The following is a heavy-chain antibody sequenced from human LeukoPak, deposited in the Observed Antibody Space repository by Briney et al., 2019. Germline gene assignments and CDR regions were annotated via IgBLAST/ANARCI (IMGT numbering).Heavy chain of an antibody. D-gene: IGHD6-13*01. CDR3: ARDGGIAAAGTNYFDY. V-gene: IGHV3-53*01. CDR2: IYSGGST. CDR1: GFTVSSNY. J-gene: IGHJ4*02. Sequence: GGSLRLSCAASGFTVSSNYMSWVRQAPGKGLEWVSVIYSGGSTYYADSVKGRFTISRDNSKNTLYLQMNSLRAEDTAVYYCARDGGIAAAGTNYFDYWGQGTLVTVSS.